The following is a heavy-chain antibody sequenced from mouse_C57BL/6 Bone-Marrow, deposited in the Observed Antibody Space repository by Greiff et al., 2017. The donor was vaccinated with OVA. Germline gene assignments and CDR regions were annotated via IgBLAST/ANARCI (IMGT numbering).Heavy chain of an antibody. Sequence: DVMLVESGGGLVKPGGSLKLSCAASGFTFSDYGMHWVRQAPEKGLEWVAYISSGSSTIYYADTVKGRFTISRDNAKNTLFLQMTSLRSEDTAMYYCARPDFYYYGSSFPPEFAYWGQGTLVTVSA. V-gene: IGHV5-17*01. CDR2: ISSGSSTI. J-gene: IGHJ3*01. CDR3: ARPDFYYYGSSFPPEFAY. D-gene: IGHD1-1*01. CDR1: GFTFSDYG.